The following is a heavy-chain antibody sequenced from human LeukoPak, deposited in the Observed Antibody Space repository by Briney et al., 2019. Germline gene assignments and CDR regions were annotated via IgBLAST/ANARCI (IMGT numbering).Heavy chain of an antibody. CDR1: GGSISGYY. V-gene: IGHV4-4*09. CDR2: IYTSGST. Sequence: SETLSLTCTVSGGSISGYYWSWIRQPPGKGLEWIGYIYTSGSTNYNPSLKSRVTISVDTSKNQFSLKLSSVTAADTAVYYCARLGGYYGSGSYYTPHLFYNWFDPWGQGTLVTVSS. D-gene: IGHD3-10*01. J-gene: IGHJ5*02. CDR3: ARLGGYYGSGSYYTPHLFYNWFDP.